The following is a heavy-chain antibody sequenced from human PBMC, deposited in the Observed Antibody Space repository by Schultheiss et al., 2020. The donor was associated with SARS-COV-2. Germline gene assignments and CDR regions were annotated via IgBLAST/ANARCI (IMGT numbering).Heavy chain of an antibody. J-gene: IGHJ4*02. Sequence: GGSLRLSCAASGFIFSNYAMNWVRQAPGKGLEWVSAMSGSGGDIYYADSVKGRFTISRDNSKNTLYLQMNSLRAEDTAVYYCASLSGEYQLLGFDYWGQGTLVTVSS. CDR1: GFIFSNYA. V-gene: IGHV3-23*01. D-gene: IGHD2-2*01. CDR2: MSGSGGDI. CDR3: ASLSGEYQLLGFDY.